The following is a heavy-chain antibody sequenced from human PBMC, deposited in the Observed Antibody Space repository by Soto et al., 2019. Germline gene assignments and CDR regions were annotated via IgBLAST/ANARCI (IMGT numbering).Heavy chain of an antibody. J-gene: IGHJ4*02. CDR1: GFTFSSYA. Sequence: QVQLVESGGGVVQPGRSLRLSCAASGFTFSSYAMHWVRQAPGKGLEWVAVISYDGSNKYYADSVKGRFTISRDNSKNTLYLQINSLRAEDTAVYYCASYSSGYHFDYWGQGTLVTVSS. CDR2: ISYDGSNK. CDR3: ASYSSGYHFDY. V-gene: IGHV3-30-3*01. D-gene: IGHD3-22*01.